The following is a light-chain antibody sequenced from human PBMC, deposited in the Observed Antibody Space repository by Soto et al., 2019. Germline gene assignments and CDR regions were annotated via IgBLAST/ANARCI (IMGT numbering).Light chain of an antibody. Sequence: AIQLTQSPSSLSASVGDRVTITCRASQDISSALAWYHQKPGKAPKLLIFDASTLKGGVPSRFSGSGSGTDFTLTISSLQPEDFATYYCQQFNSYPWTFGQGTKVEIK. CDR2: DAS. CDR3: QQFNSYPWT. J-gene: IGKJ1*01. CDR1: QDISSA. V-gene: IGKV1-13*02.